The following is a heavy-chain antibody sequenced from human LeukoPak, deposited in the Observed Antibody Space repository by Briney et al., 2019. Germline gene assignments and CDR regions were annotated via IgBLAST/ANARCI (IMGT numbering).Heavy chain of an antibody. V-gene: IGHV4-61*01. D-gene: IGHD3-22*01. CDR3: ARGGSVWDYYDSSGYPDAFDI. CDR2: YYYSGGT. J-gene: IGHJ3*02. CDR1: VYSINSGFY. Sequence: SETLSLTCAVSVYSINSGFYWSWIPQPPGKGLGGCGFYYYSGGTNSNPSPKSRDTISLETSKNQFSMKLSSVTAADTAVYYCARGGSVWDYYDSSGYPDAFDIWGQGTMVTVSS.